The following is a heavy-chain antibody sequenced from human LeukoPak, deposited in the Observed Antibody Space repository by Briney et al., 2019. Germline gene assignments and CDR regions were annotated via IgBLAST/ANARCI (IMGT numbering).Heavy chain of an antibody. J-gene: IGHJ5*02. CDR3: AREVYGGNRGGNWFDP. V-gene: IGHV3-30-3*01. Sequence: QPGRSLRLSCAASGFTFSSYAMHWVRQAPGKGLEWVAVISYDGSNKYYADSVKGRFTISRDNSKNTLYLQMNSLRAEDTAVYYCAREVYGGNRGGNWFDPWGQGTLVTASS. CDR1: GFTFSSYA. CDR2: ISYDGSNK. D-gene: IGHD4-23*01.